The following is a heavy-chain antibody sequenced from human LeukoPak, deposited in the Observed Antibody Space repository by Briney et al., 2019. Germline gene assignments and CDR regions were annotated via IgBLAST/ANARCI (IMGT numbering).Heavy chain of an antibody. CDR2: IKGDESAR. CDR1: AFTFSTYW. Sequence: SGRSLRPSCAASAFTFSTYWMGWVSQAPGKGLEWVANIKGDESARHQADSVKGRFTISRDNAQNSVYLQMTSLRGEDTAVYFCARDVVGSLDYWGQGTLVTVSS. D-gene: IGHD1-26*01. V-gene: IGHV3-7*01. J-gene: IGHJ4*02. CDR3: ARDVVGSLDY.